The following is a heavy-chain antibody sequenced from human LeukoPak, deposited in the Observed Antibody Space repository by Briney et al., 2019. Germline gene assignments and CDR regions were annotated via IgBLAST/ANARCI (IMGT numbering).Heavy chain of an antibody. D-gene: IGHD5-12*01. CDR2: ISSSGSTI. CDR3: ARRKWQRGPDVVNPFDY. Sequence: AGGSLRLSCAASGFTFSSYEMNWVRQAPGKGLEWVSYISSSGSTIYYADSVKGRFTISRDNAKNSLYLQMNSLRAEDTAVYYCARRKWQRGPDVVNPFDYWGQGTLVTVSS. J-gene: IGHJ4*02. V-gene: IGHV3-48*03. CDR1: GFTFSSYE.